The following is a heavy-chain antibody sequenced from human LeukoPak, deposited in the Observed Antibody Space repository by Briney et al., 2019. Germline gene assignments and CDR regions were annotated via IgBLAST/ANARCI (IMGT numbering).Heavy chain of an antibody. CDR1: GFTFSNHW. J-gene: IGHJ4*02. CDR2: INSDGSST. V-gene: IGHV3-74*01. CDR3: ARDPGRRDGYKGGFDY. Sequence: PGGSLRLACSAPGFTFSNHWMHWVRQAPGKGLGWVSRINSDGSSTSYADSVKGRFNISRDKAHNTLYLQMNSLRAEDTAVYYCARDPGRRDGYKGGFDYWGQGTLVTVSS. D-gene: IGHD5-24*01.